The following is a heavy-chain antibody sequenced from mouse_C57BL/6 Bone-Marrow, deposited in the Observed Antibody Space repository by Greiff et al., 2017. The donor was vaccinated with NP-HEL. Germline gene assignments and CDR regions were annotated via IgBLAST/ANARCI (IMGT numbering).Heavy chain of an antibody. CDR3: ARWGITTGGYWYFDV. Sequence: VQLQESGAELVRPGTSVKMSCKASGYTFTNYWIGWAKQRPGHGLEWIGDIYPGGGYTNYNAKFKGKATLTADKSSSTAYMQFSSLTFEDSDIYYCARWGITTGGYWYFDVWGTGTTVTVSS. CDR2: IYPGGGYT. CDR1: GYTFTNYW. D-gene: IGHD2-4*01. J-gene: IGHJ1*03. V-gene: IGHV1-63*01.